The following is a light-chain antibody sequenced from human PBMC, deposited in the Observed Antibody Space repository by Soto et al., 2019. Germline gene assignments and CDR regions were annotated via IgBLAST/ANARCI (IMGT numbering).Light chain of an antibody. V-gene: IGKV1-5*03. Sequence: DIPMTQSPSTLSASVGDRVIITCRASQSISSWLAWYQQKPGKAPKLLIYKASSLASGVPSRFSGSGSGTEFTLTISSLQPDDFATYYCQHYNSYPWTFGQGTKVEIK. J-gene: IGKJ1*01. CDR1: QSISSW. CDR2: KAS. CDR3: QHYNSYPWT.